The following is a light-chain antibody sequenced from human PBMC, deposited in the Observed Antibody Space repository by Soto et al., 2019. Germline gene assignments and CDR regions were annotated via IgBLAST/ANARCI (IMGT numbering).Light chain of an antibody. CDR3: MRGTHWPYT. CDR1: QGLLHSNGDTF. CDR2: QVS. Sequence: DVVMTQSPLSRPVTLGQPASISCRSSQGLLHSNGDTFLSWFQQRPGQSPRRLIYQVSNRDSGVPDRFSGSGSGTDFTLTISRVEAEDVGIYYCMRGTHWPYTFGQGTKLEI. V-gene: IGKV2-30*02. J-gene: IGKJ2*01.